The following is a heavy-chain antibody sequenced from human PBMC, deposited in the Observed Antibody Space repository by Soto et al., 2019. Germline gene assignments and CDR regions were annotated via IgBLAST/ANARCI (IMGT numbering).Heavy chain of an antibody. Sequence: SETLSLTCTVSGDAISAYHWSWIRQPPGKGLEWIGYIYYSGSTNYNPSLKSRVTMSIDTSKNQVSLKLTSVTAADTAVYYCARDRRATVSTNYFDYWGRGALVTVSS. CDR3: ARDRRATVSTNYFDY. J-gene: IGHJ4*02. CDR2: IYYSGST. V-gene: IGHV4-59*01. CDR1: GDAISAYH. D-gene: IGHD4-17*01.